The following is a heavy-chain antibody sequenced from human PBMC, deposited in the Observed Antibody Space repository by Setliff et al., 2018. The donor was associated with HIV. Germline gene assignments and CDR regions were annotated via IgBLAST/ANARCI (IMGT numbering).Heavy chain of an antibody. CDR3: TRRTTALDY. V-gene: IGHV3-15*01. Sequence: GSLRLSCAASGFTFSNMWMTWVRQAPGKGLEWIGRIKSKTDHETTDYAVVAKGRFTISRNDSKNTSYLQMNSLKTEDTAVYYCTRRTTALDYWGQRTLVTVSS. D-gene: IGHD4-17*01. CDR1: GFTFSNMW. CDR2: IKSKTDHETT. J-gene: IGHJ4*02.